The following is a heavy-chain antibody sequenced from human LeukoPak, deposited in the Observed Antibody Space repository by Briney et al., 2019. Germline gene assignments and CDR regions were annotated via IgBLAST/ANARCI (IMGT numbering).Heavy chain of an antibody. D-gene: IGHD3-22*01. Sequence: SQTLSLTXTVSGGSISSGSYYWSWIRQPAGKGLEWIGRIYTSGSTNYNPSLKSRVTISVDTSKNQFSLKLSSVNAADTAVYYCASASSGYYYVGEGAFDIWGQRTMVTVSS. V-gene: IGHV4-61*02. CDR3: ASASSGYYYVGEGAFDI. CDR1: GGSISSGSYY. CDR2: IYTSGST. J-gene: IGHJ3*02.